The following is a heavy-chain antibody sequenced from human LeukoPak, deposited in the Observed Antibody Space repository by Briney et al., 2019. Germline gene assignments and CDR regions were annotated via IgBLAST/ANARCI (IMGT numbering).Heavy chain of an antibody. Sequence: GGPLRLSCAASGFTFSSYWMHWVRQAPGKGLVWVSRIKTDGSDTSYADSVKGRFTISRDNAKNTLYLQMNSMSAEDTAVYYCARGGSSGCLDYWGQGTLVTVSS. J-gene: IGHJ4*02. CDR1: GFTFSSYW. CDR3: ARGGSSGCLDY. D-gene: IGHD6-19*01. CDR2: IKTDGSDT. V-gene: IGHV3-74*01.